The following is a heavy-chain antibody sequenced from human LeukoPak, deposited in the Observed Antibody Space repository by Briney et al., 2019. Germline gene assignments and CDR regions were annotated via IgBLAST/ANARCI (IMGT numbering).Heavy chain of an antibody. J-gene: IGHJ3*01. D-gene: IGHD3-22*01. CDR1: GFTFSSYE. CDR3: ARVYYDSEGGTERDAFDL. Sequence: KTGGSLRLSCAASGFTFSSYEMNWVRQAPGKGLEWVSSISSSSTYIYYADSVKGRFTVSRDNAKNSLSLQMNSLRPEDTAVYYCARVYYDSEGGTERDAFDLWGQGTMVTVSS. CDR2: ISSSSTYI. V-gene: IGHV3-21*01.